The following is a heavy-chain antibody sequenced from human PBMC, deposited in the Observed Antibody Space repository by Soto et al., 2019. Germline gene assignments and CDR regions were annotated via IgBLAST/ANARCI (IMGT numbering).Heavy chain of an antibody. V-gene: IGHV3-48*01. Sequence: VQLVESGGGLVQPGGSLRLSCAASGFTFSNYHMNWVRQAPGKGLEWVSYISRSSTTIYYADSVKGRFTISRDNAKNSLSLQMNSLRAEDTAVYYCVRDEGGPTWGQGTLVTVSS. J-gene: IGHJ5*02. CDR2: ISRSSTTI. CDR1: GFTFSNYH. CDR3: VRDEGGPT.